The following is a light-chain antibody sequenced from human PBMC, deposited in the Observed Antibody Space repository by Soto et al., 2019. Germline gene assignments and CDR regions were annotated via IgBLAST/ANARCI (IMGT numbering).Light chain of an antibody. CDR1: QSVSNN. CDR3: QHYNNWPPMYT. J-gene: IGKJ2*01. V-gene: IGKV3-15*01. Sequence: EIVMTQSPATLSVSPGERATLSCRASQSVSNNLAWYQQKPGQAPRLLIYGASTRATGIPARFSGSGFGTEFTLTISGLQSEDLAVYYCQHYNNWPPMYTFGQGTKLEIK. CDR2: GAS.